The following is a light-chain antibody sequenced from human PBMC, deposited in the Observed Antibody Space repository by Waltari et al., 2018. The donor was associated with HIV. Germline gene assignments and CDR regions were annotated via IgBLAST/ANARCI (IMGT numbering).Light chain of an antibody. Sequence: DIQMTQSPSSLSASVGDRVTITCQASEAISAYINWYQVKPGTAPKLLIYDGSTLQPGVPSRFSGSGSGTVFTFTISSLQPEDIGTYFCQHFDSLPHTFSPGTKVDF. J-gene: IGKJ3*01. CDR1: EAISAY. V-gene: IGKV1-33*01. CDR3: QHFDSLPHT. CDR2: DGS.